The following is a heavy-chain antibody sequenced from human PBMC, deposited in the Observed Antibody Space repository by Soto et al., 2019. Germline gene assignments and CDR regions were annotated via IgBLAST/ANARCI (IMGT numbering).Heavy chain of an antibody. V-gene: IGHV3-23*01. Sequence: EVQLLESGGGLVQPGGSLRLSCAASGFTFSSYAMSWVRQAPGKGLEWVSAISGSGGSTYYADSVKGRFTISRDNSKNTLYLQMNSLRAEDTAVYYCAKVGLRFVEWLPPFFDYWGQGTLVTVSS. J-gene: IGHJ4*02. CDR2: ISGSGGST. CDR1: GFTFSSYA. CDR3: AKVGLRFVEWLPPFFDY. D-gene: IGHD3-3*01.